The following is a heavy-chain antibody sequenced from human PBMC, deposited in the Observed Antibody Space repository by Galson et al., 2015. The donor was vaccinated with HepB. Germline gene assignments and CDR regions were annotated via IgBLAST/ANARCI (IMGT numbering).Heavy chain of an antibody. D-gene: IGHD5-18*01. V-gene: IGHV1-46*01. CDR2: INPSGGST. Sequence: SVKVSCKASGYTFTSYYMHWVRQAPGQGLEWMGIINPSGGSTSYAQKFQGRVTMTRDTSTGTVYMELSSLRSEDTAVYYCARDMTQGYSYGSPDYWGQGTLVTVSS. J-gene: IGHJ4*02. CDR3: ARDMTQGYSYGSPDY. CDR1: GYTFTSYY.